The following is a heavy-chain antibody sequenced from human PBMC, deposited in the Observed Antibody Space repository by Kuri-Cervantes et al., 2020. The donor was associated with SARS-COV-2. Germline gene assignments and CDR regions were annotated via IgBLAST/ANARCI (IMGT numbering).Heavy chain of an antibody. J-gene: IGHJ6*02. CDR2: ISAYNGNT. V-gene: IGHV1-18*01. Sequence: ASVKVSCKASGYTFTSYGISWVRQAPGQGLEWMGWISAYNGNTDYAQKLQGRVTMTTDTSTSTAYMELSSLRSEDTAVYYCARDLEYCSSNSCYSLSYYYYGMDVWGQGTTVTVSS. CDR3: ARDLEYCSSNSCYSLSYYYYGMDV. CDR1: GYTFTSYG. D-gene: IGHD2-2*01.